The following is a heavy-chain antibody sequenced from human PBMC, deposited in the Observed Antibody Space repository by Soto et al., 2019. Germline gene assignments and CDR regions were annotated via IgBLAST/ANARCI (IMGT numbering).Heavy chain of an antibody. Sequence: QITLKESGPTLVKPTQTLTLTCTFSGFSLSTSGVGVGWIRQPPGKALEWLALIYWNDDKRYSPSLKSRLTITKDTSKNQVVLTMTNMDPVDTATYYCAHRPRAVTTRYNWFDPWGQGTLVTVSS. CDR1: GFSLSTSGVG. CDR3: AHRPRAVTTRYNWFDP. V-gene: IGHV2-5*01. CDR2: IYWNDDK. D-gene: IGHD4-17*01. J-gene: IGHJ5*02.